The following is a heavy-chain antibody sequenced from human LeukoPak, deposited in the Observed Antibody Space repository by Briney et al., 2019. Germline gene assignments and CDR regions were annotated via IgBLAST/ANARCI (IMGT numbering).Heavy chain of an antibody. CDR1: GDSISSSRDY. J-gene: IGHJ4*02. CDR2: IYYSGST. V-gene: IGHV4-39*01. D-gene: IGHD3-10*01. Sequence: SETLSLTCTVSGDSISSSRDYWGWIRQPPRKGLEWIGSIYYSGSTDYNPSLKSRVTMSVETSKNQFSLNLSSVTAEDTAVYFCARLERSGSYFLQVWGQGTLVTVSS. CDR3: ARLERSGSYFLQV.